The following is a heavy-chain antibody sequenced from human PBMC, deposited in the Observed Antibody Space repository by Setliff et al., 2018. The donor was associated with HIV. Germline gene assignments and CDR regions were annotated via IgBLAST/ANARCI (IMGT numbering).Heavy chain of an antibody. CDR3: ARSPSYYDSSGYTAFDI. D-gene: IGHD3-22*01. J-gene: IGHJ3*02. Sequence: SETLSLTCTVSGGSISTSNWWGWIRQTPGKGLEWIGYIYTSGSTYYNPSLKSRVTISVDTSKNQFSLKLSSVTAADTAVYYCARSPSYYDSSGYTAFDIWGQGTMVTVSS. CDR2: IYTSGST. V-gene: IGHV4-28*01. CDR1: GGSISTSNW.